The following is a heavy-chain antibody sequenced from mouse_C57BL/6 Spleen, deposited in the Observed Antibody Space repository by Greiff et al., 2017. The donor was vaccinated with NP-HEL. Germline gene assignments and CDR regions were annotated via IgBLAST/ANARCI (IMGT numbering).Heavy chain of an antibody. V-gene: IGHV1-55*01. D-gene: IGHD1-1*01. CDR1: GYTFTSYW. Sequence: VQLQQSGAELVKPGASVKMSCKASGYTFTSYWITWVKQRPGQGLEWIGDIYPGSGSTNYNEKFKSKATLTVDTSSSTAYMQLSSLTSEDSAVYYCARGIYYYGSGFADWGQGTLVTVSA. CDR3: ARGIYYYGSGFAD. J-gene: IGHJ3*01. CDR2: IYPGSGST.